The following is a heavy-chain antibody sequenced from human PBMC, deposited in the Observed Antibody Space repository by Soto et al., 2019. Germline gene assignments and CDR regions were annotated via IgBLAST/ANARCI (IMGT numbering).Heavy chain of an antibody. D-gene: IGHD6-6*01. Sequence: SVKVSCKASGGTFSSYAISWVRQAPGQGLEWMGGIIPIFGTANYAQKFQGRVTITADKSTSTAYMELSSLRSEDTAVYYCARDLEYSSSAGGHYFDYWGQGTLVTV. CDR1: GGTFSSYA. J-gene: IGHJ4*02. CDR3: ARDLEYSSSAGGHYFDY. V-gene: IGHV1-69*06. CDR2: IIPIFGTA.